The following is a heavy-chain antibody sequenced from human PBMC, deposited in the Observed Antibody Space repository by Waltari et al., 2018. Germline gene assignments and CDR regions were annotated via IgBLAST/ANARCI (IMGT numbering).Heavy chain of an antibody. V-gene: IGHV4-39*01. CDR1: GDSMNSRSYS. J-gene: IGHJ4*02. CDR3: ARLDPNGFDDS. Sequence: QLQLQESGPGLVKPSETLSLTCFVSGDSMNSRSYSWGWIRQSPGRGLEWVGQMYSTGRSEYNPSLRSRVSISIDRSKSQFSLTLTSLTAADTAVYHCARLDPNGFDDSWGQGTLVTVST. D-gene: IGHD2-8*01. CDR2: MYSTGRS.